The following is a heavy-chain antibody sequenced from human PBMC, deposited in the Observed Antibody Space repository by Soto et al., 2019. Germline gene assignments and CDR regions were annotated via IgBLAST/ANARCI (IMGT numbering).Heavy chain of an antibody. Sequence: GGSLRLSCAASGFTFSSYALHWVRQAPGKGLEWLGVISYDGVNKYYADSVKGRFTISRDNSKNTLTLQMNSLRPEDSATYYSVRVQSISGGCNSGNCCNFYYYYGMDVWGPGTTVTVYS. V-gene: IGHV3-30-3*01. D-gene: IGHD2-15*01. CDR1: GFTFSSYA. CDR2: ISYDGVNK. J-gene: IGHJ6*02. CDR3: VRVQSISGGCNSGNCCNFYYYYGMDV.